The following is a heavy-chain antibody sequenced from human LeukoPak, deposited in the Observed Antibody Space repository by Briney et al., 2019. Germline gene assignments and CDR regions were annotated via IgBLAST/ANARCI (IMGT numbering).Heavy chain of an antibody. Sequence: GGSLRLSCAASGSTFSSYSMNWVRQAPGKGLEWVSYISSSSSTIYYADSVKGRFTISRDNAKNSLYLQMNSLRAEDTAVYYCARVLGSGSHWGTYYYYGMDVWGQGTTVTVSS. V-gene: IGHV3-48*04. CDR1: GSTFSSYS. CDR3: ARVLGSGSHWGTYYYYGMDV. J-gene: IGHJ6*02. D-gene: IGHD3-10*01. CDR2: ISSSSSTI.